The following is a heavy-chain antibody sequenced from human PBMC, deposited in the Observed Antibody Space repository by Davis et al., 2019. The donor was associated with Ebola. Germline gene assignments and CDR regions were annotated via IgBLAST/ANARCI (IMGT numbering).Heavy chain of an antibody. V-gene: IGHV1-3*01. Sequence: ASVKVSCKASGYTFTSYAMHWVRQAPGQRLEWMGWINAGNGNTKYSQKFQGRVTMTRNTSISTAYMELSSLRSEDTAVYYCARGTRGDYVIYYYYGMDVWGKGTTVTVSS. CDR1: GYTFTSYA. CDR3: ARGTRGDYVIYYYYGMDV. J-gene: IGHJ6*04. D-gene: IGHD4-17*01. CDR2: INAGNGNT.